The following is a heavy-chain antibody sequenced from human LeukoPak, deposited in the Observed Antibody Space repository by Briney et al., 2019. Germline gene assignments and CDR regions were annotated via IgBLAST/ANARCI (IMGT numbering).Heavy chain of an antibody. CDR3: ATLTGYSSESWFDP. V-gene: IGHV4-4*07. CDR1: GGSLSSYY. J-gene: IGHJ5*02. CDR2: VYTSGSN. Sequence: SETLSLTCTVSGGSLSSYYWSWLRQPAGKGLEWIGRVYTSGSNNYNPSLKSRVTISVDTSKNQFSLKLSSVTAADTAVYYCATLTGYSSESWFDPWGQGILVTVSS. D-gene: IGHD3-9*01.